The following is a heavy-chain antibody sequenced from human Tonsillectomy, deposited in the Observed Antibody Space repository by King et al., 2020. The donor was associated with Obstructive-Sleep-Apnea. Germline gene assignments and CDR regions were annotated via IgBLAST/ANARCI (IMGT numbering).Heavy chain of an antibody. CDR2: ISWGGDST. CDR3: VSQAGV. J-gene: IGHJ6*02. Sequence: VQLVESGGGVVQPGGSLRLSCAASGFNFDNYIMHWVRQAPGKGLEWVSLISWGGDSTYYADSVKGRFTISRDNNNNFLYLQMDSLRTDDSALYYCVSQAGVWVQGTTVTVSS. V-gene: IGHV3-43*01. CDR1: GFNFDNYI.